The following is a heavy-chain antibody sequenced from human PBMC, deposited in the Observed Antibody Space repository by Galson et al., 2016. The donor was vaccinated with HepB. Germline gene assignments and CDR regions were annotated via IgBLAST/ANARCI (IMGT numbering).Heavy chain of an antibody. D-gene: IGHD3-9*01. Sequence: SLRLSCAGSGFNFGTYGMHWVRHTPGKGLEWLTVISYDGVDKNYADSVKGRFTVSRDNSKNMLYLQMNDLKVEDTAVYYCARDMWGYEILTAHQRGAFDVWGQGTLVTVS. CDR2: ISYDGVDK. CDR3: ARDMWGYEILTAHQRGAFDV. CDR1: GFNFGTYG. J-gene: IGHJ3*01. V-gene: IGHV3-33*01.